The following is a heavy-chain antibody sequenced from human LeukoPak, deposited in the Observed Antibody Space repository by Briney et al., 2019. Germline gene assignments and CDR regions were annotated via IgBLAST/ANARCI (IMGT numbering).Heavy chain of an antibody. D-gene: IGHD3-22*01. Sequence: GGSLRLSCAASGFTFSSYWMHWVRQAPGKGLVWVSVINNDGSGTNYADSVKGRSTISRDNAKNTLYLQMKSLRAEDTAVYYCAKGGSYYYDSSAYFGYWGQGTLVTVSS. CDR1: GFTFSSYW. CDR2: INNDGSGT. V-gene: IGHV3-74*01. CDR3: AKGGSYYYDSSAYFGY. J-gene: IGHJ4*02.